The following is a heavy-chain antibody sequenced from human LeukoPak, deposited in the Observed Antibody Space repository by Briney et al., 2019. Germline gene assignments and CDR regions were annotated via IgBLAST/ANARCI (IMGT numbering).Heavy chain of an antibody. Sequence: SETLSLTCTVSGASISSGSYYWGWIRQPPGKGLEWIGSIYYSGSTYYNPSLKSRVTISVDTSKNQFSLKLSSVTAADTAVYYCAREFDSSGYYLYASDYWGQGTLVTVSS. V-gene: IGHV4-39*07. CDR1: GASISSGSYY. J-gene: IGHJ4*02. D-gene: IGHD3-22*01. CDR3: AREFDSSGYYLYASDY. CDR2: IYYSGST.